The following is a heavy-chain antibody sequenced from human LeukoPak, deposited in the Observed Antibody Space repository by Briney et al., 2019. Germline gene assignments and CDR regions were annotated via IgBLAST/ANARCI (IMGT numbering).Heavy chain of an antibody. D-gene: IGHD3-22*01. J-gene: IGHJ4*02. V-gene: IGHV4-34*01. CDR3: ASIYDSSGHYYVVRDY. Sequence: SETLSLTCAVYGGSFSSYYWRWIRQPPGKGLEWIGEINHTGGTNYNPSLKSRVTISVDTSKNQFSLKLSSVTAADTAVYYCASIYDSSGHYYVVRDYWGQGTLVTVSS. CDR2: INHTGGT. CDR1: GGSFSSYY.